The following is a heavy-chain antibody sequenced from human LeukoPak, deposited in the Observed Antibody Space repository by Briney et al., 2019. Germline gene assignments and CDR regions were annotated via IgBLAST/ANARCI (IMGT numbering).Heavy chain of an antibody. CDR2: MYESGRT. CDR3: VRDSSGYYPIFDY. CDR1: GHSIGSGYY. V-gene: IGHV4-38-2*02. D-gene: IGHD3-22*01. Sequence: SETLSLTCTVSGHSIGSGYYWGWIRQPPGKGLEWIGSMYESGRTYYNPSLKSRVAISVDTSKNQFSLKLSYVTAADTAVYYCVRDSSGYYPIFDYWGQGTLVTVSS. J-gene: IGHJ4*02.